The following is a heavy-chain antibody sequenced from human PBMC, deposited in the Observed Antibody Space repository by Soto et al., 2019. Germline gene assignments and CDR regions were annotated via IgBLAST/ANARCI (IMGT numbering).Heavy chain of an antibody. CDR3: AIDIVATIGGLTFYYYGMDV. CDR2: IYYSGST. J-gene: IGHJ6*02. Sequence: SETLSLTCTVSGGSISSGGYYWSWIRQHPGKGLEWIGYIYYSGSTYYNPSLKSRVTISVDTSKNQFSLKLSSVTAADTAVYYCAIDIVATIGGLTFYYYGMDVWGQGTTVTVSS. CDR1: GGSISSGGYY. D-gene: IGHD5-12*01. V-gene: IGHV4-31*03.